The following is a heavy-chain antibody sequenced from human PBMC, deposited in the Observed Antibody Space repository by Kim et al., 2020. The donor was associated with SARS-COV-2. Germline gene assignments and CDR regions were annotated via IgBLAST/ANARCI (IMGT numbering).Heavy chain of an antibody. D-gene: IGHD6-6*01. CDR3: ARATFRSRYFDY. J-gene: IGHJ4*02. CDR2: INAGNGNT. CDR1: GYTFTSYA. Sequence: ASVKVSCKASGYTFTSYAMHWVRQAPGQRLEWMGWINAGNGNTKYSQKFQGRVTITRDTSASTAYMELSSLRSEDTAVYYCARATFRSRYFDYWGQGTLVTVSS. V-gene: IGHV1-3*01.